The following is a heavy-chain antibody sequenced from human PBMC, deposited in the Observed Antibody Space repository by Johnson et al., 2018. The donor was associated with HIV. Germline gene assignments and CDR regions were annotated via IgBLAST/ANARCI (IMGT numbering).Heavy chain of an antibody. J-gene: IGHJ3*01. V-gene: IGHV3-43*02. CDR2: ISWDGGST. D-gene: IGHD3-22*01. CDR1: GFTFDDYA. Sequence: VQLVESGGGLVQPGRSLRLSCAASGFTFDDYAMHWVRQAPGKGLEWVSGISWDGGSTYYADSVKGRFTISRDNSKNSLYLQRNSLRTEDTALYYCAKGLRRITMIVVAWGQGTMVTVSS. CDR3: AKGLRRITMIVVA.